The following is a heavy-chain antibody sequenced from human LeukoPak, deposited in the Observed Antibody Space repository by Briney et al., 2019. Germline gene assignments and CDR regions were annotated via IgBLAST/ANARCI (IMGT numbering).Heavy chain of an antibody. CDR1: GFTFSSYE. D-gene: IGHD6-19*01. CDR3: ARDIRGWYASHDAFDI. V-gene: IGHV3-48*03. CDR2: ISSSGSTI. Sequence: PGGSLRLSCAASGFTFSSYEMNWVRQAPGKRLEWVSYISSSGSTIYYADSVKGRFTISRDNAKNSLYLQMNSLRAEDTAVYYCARDIRGWYASHDAFDIWGQGTMVTVSS. J-gene: IGHJ3*02.